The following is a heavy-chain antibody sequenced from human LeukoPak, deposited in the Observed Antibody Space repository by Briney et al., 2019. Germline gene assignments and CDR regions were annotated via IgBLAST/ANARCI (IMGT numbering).Heavy chain of an antibody. V-gene: IGHV3-66*01. J-gene: IGHJ4*02. CDR2: IYSGGST. Sequence: GGSLRLSCAASEFSVGSNYMTWVRQAPGKGLEWVSLIYSGGSTYYADSVKGRFTISRDNSKNTLYLQMNSLRAEDTAVYYCTRILSSPYYYGSGTGIDYWGQGTLVTVSS. CDR1: EFSVGSNY. D-gene: IGHD3-10*01. CDR3: TRILSSPYYYGSGTGIDY.